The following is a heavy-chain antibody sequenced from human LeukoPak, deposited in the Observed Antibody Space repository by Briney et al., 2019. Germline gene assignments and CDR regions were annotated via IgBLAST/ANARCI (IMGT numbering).Heavy chain of an antibody. V-gene: IGHV3-30*02. CDR3: AKAALLLGYCSGGSCQNDY. CDR2: IRYDGSNK. D-gene: IGHD2-15*01. J-gene: IGHJ4*02. CDR1: GFTFSSYG. Sequence: PGGSLRLSCAASGFTFSSYGSHWVRQAPGKGLEWVAFIRYDGSNKYYADSVKGRFTISRDNSKNTLYLQMNSLRAEDAAVSYCAKAALLLGYCSGGSCQNDYWGQGTLVTVSS.